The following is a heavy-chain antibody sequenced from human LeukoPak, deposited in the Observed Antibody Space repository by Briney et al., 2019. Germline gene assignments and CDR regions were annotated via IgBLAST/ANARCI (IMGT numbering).Heavy chain of an antibody. J-gene: IGHJ4*02. Sequence: ASVKVSCKASGYTFTGYYMHWVRQAPGQGLEWMGWINPISGGTNYAQKLQGRVTMTTDTSTSTAYMELRSLRSDDTAVYYCARFRSRTKYYFDYWGQGTLVTVSS. CDR3: ARFRSRTKYYFDY. CDR1: GYTFTGYY. V-gene: IGHV1-2*02. CDR2: INPISGGT. D-gene: IGHD2-8*01.